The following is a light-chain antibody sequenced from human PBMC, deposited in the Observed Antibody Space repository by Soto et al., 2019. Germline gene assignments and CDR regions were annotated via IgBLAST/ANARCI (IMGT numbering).Light chain of an antibody. CDR1: SSDVGGYNY. V-gene: IGLV2-14*01. J-gene: IGLJ3*02. Sequence: QSALTQPPSASGSPGQSVTISCTGTSSDVGGYNYVSWYQQHPGKAPKLIIFEVIYRPSGVSSRFSGSKSGNTDSLTISDLQTDDEADYYCSSYTSLKTRVFGGGTKLTVL. CDR3: SSYTSLKTRV. CDR2: EVI.